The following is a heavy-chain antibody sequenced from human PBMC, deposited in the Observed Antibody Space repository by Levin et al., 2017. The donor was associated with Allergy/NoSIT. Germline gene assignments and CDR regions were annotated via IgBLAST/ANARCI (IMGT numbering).Heavy chain of an antibody. D-gene: IGHD3-22*01. J-gene: IGHJ4*02. CDR2: ISYDGSNK. V-gene: IGHV3-30-3*01. CDR3: AREGDTAMVEDYYDSSGSLIFDY. CDR1: GFTFSSYA. Sequence: GGSLRLSCAASGFTFSSYAMHWVRQAPGKGLEWVAVISYDGSNKYYADSVKGRFTISRDNSKNTLYLQMNSLRAEDTAVYYCAREGDTAMVEDYYDSSGSLIFDYWGQGTLVTVSS.